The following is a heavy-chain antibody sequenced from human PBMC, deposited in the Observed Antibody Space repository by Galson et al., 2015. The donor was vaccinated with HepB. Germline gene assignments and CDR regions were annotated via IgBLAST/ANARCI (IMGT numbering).Heavy chain of an antibody. CDR2: ISGSGGST. D-gene: IGHD6-19*01. Sequence: SLRLSCAASGFTFSSYAMSWVRQAPGKGLEWVSAISGSGGSTYYADSVKGRFTISRDNSKNTLYLQMNSLRAEDTAVYYCAKDVLSVEAVAAGFDYWGQGTLVTVSS. J-gene: IGHJ4*02. V-gene: IGHV3-23*01. CDR1: GFTFSSYA. CDR3: AKDVLSVEAVAAGFDY.